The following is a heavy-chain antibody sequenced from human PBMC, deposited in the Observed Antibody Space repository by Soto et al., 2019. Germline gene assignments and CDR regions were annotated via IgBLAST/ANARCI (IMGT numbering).Heavy chain of an antibody. J-gene: IGHJ5*02. Sequence: QVQLQESGPGLVKPSQTLSLTCTVSGGSISSGGYYWSWIRPHPGKGLEWIGYIYYSGRTYDNPSPKSRVTISVDTSKNLFSLKLSSVTAADTALYYCARSVFPWGQGTLVTVSS. CDR1: GGSISSGGYY. CDR2: IYYSGRT. V-gene: IGHV4-31*03. CDR3: ARSVFP.